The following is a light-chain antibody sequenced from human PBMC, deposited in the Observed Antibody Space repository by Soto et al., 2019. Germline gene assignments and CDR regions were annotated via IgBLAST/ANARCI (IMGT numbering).Light chain of an antibody. Sequence: QSALTQPASVSGSPGQSITISCTGTSSDVGGYNYVSWYQQHPGKAPKLMIYDVSNRPSWVSNRFSGSKSGNTASLTISGLQAEYEADYDCSSYTSSSTYVVFGGGTQLTVL. CDR2: DVS. V-gene: IGLV2-14*01. CDR1: SSDVGGYNY. CDR3: SSYTSSSTYVV. J-gene: IGLJ2*01.